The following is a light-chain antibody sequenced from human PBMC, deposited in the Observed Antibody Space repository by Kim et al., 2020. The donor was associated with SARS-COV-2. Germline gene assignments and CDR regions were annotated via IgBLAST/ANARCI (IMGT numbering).Light chain of an antibody. Sequence: QSALTQPPSASGSPGQSVTISCTGTSSDVGGYNYVSWYQQHPGKAPKLMIYAVIKRPSGVPDRFSGSKSGNTASLTVSGLQAEDEADYYCSSYAGSNNYVFGTGTTVTVL. CDR1: SSDVGGYNY. V-gene: IGLV2-8*01. J-gene: IGLJ1*01. CDR2: AVI. CDR3: SSYAGSNNYV.